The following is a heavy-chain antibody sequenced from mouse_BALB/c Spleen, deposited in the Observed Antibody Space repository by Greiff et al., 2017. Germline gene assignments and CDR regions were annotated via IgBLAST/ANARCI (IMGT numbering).Heavy chain of an antibody. CDR3: ARGDGYSWFAY. Sequence: VQLQQSGPELVKPGASVMMSCKASGYTFTSYVMHWVKQKPGQGLEWIGYINPYNDGTKYNEKFKCKATLTSDKSSSTAYMELSSLTSEDSAVYYCARGDGYSWFAYWGQGTLVTVSA. CDR1: GYTFTSYV. J-gene: IGHJ3*01. CDR2: INPYNDGT. V-gene: IGHV1-14*01. D-gene: IGHD2-3*01.